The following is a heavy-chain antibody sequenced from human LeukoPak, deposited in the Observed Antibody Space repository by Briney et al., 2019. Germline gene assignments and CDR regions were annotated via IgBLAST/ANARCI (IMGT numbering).Heavy chain of an antibody. CDR1: GFTVSSNY. J-gene: IGHJ4*02. CDR3: ARYRRGVATGLDYYFDY. V-gene: IGHV3-66*01. D-gene: IGHD5-12*01. Sequence: GGSLRLSCAASGFTVSSNYMSWVRQAPGKGLEWVSVIYSGGSTYYADSVKGRFTISRDNSKNTLYLQMNSLRAEDTAVYYCARYRRGVATGLDYYFDYWGQGTLATVSS. CDR2: IYSGGST.